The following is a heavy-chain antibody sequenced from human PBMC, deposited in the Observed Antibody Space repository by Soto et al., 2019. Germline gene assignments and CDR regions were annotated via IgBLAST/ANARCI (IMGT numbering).Heavy chain of an antibody. J-gene: IGHJ2*01. CDR3: AKSQGDYWYFDL. D-gene: IGHD2-21*01. Sequence: WTWIRQPPGKGPEWIGYIYRGGSTYYNPSLRSRVTISIDKSKEQFSLKLSSVTAADTAVYYCAKSQGDYWYFDLWGRGTLVTVSS. V-gene: IGHV4-30-2*01. CDR2: IYRGGST.